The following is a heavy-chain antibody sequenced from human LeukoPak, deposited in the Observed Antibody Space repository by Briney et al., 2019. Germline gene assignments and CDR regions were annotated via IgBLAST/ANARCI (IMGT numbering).Heavy chain of an antibody. Sequence: SETLSLTCTVSGGSINDDGYYWSWIRQLPGKGQEWIGHIYYGGTTEYNPSLESRITISVEKSKTQFTLKLNSVTAADTAVYYCTRGGATVTDYWGQGTLVTVSS. CDR2: IYYGGTT. V-gene: IGHV4-31*03. CDR1: GGSINDDGYY. CDR3: TRGGATVTDY. D-gene: IGHD4-17*01. J-gene: IGHJ4*02.